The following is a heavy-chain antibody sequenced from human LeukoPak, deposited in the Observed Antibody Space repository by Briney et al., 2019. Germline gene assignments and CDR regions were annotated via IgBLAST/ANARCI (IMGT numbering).Heavy chain of an antibody. J-gene: IGHJ4*02. CDR2: VRYDGSNK. CDR3: AKDKGSSPRGELDY. D-gene: IGHD6-6*01. CDR1: GFTFSSYG. V-gene: IGHV3-30*02. Sequence: GGSLRLSCAASGFTFSSYGMHWVRQAPGKGLEWVAFVRYDGSNKYYADSVKGRFTISRDNSKNTLYLQMNSLRTEDTALYYCAKDKGSSPRGELDYWGQGTLVTVSS.